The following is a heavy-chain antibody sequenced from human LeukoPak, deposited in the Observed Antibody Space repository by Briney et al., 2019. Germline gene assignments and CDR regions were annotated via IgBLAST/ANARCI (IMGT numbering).Heavy chain of an antibody. CDR1: GFTFSNYG. CDR3: AKDHYGSRSYGVFDY. J-gene: IGHJ4*02. CDR2: ISYDGSNK. D-gene: IGHD3-10*01. Sequence: PGQSLRLSCAASGFTFSNYGMHWVRQAPGKGLEWVSIISYDGSNKYYTDSVKGRFTISRDNSKDTLYLQMNSLRAEDTAVYYCAKDHYGSRSYGVFDYWGQGTLVTVSS. V-gene: IGHV3-30*18.